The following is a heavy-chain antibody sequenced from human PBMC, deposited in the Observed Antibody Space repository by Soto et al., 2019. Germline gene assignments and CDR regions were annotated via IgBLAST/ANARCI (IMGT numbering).Heavy chain of an antibody. CDR1: GGSFSGYY. D-gene: IGHD3-3*01. V-gene: IGHV4-34*01. J-gene: IGHJ5*02. Sequence: RSLTCAVYGGSFSGYYWSWIRQPPGKGLEWIGEINHSGSTNYNPSLKSRVTISVDTSKNQFSLKLSSVTAADTAVYYCARISHPFTYYDFWSGPGWFDPWGQGTLVTVSS. CDR3: ARISHPFTYYDFWSGPGWFDP. CDR2: INHSGST.